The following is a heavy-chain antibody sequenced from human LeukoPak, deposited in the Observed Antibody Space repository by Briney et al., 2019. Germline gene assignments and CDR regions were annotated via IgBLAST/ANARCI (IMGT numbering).Heavy chain of an antibody. Sequence: PGGSLRLSCAASGFTFSTYNMNWVRQAPGKGLEWVSSLSTSGTYIYFADSVKGRFTVSRDNAKNSLYLQMNSLRAEDTAVYYCARGYYEAFDIWGQGTMVSVSS. CDR3: ARGYYEAFDI. V-gene: IGHV3-21*01. CDR1: GFTFSTYN. J-gene: IGHJ3*02. CDR2: LSTSGTYI. D-gene: IGHD3-22*01.